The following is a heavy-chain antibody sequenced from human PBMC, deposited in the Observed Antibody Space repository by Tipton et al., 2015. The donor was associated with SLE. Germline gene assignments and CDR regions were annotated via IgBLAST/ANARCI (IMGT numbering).Heavy chain of an antibody. Sequence: SLRLSCAASGFTFSSYAMSWVRQAPGKGLEWVSAISGSGGSTYYADSVKGRFTISRDNSKNTLYLQMNSLGAEDTAVYYCAKDRFGIAVAGDAFDIWGQGTMVTVSS. CDR3: AKDRFGIAVAGDAFDI. CDR2: ISGSGGST. CDR1: GFTFSSYA. V-gene: IGHV3-23*01. J-gene: IGHJ3*02. D-gene: IGHD6-19*01.